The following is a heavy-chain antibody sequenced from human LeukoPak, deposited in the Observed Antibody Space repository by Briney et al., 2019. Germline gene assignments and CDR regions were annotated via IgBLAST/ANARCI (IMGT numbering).Heavy chain of an antibody. J-gene: IGHJ4*02. CDR1: GGSISSYY. CDR3: ARAPEDNWNVYYFDY. Sequence: SETLSLTCTVSGGSISSYYWSWIRQPPGKGLEWIGYIYYSGSTNYNPSLKSRVTISVDTSKNQFSLKLSSVTAADTAVYYCARAPEDNWNVYYFDYWGQGTLVTVSS. D-gene: IGHD1-20*01. CDR2: IYYSGST. V-gene: IGHV4-59*01.